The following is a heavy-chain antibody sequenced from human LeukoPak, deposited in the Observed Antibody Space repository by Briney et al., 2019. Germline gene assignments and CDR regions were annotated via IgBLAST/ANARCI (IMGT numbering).Heavy chain of an antibody. Sequence: GASVKVSCKASGYTFTRYVISWVRQAPGQGLEWMGWISAYKGNTNYAQKLQGRVTMTTDTSTSTAYMELRSLRSDDTAVYDCARDHYNYDSSGYPYFDYWGQGTLVTVSS. CDR1: GYTFTRYV. CDR2: ISAYKGNT. J-gene: IGHJ4*02. V-gene: IGHV1-18*01. D-gene: IGHD3-22*01. CDR3: ARDHYNYDSSGYPYFDY.